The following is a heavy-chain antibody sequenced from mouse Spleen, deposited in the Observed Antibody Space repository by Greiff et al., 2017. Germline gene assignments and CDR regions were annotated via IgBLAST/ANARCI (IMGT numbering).Heavy chain of an antibody. D-gene: IGHD1-3*01. V-gene: IGHV14-4*01. CDR1: GFNIKDDY. J-gene: IGHJ2*01. Sequence: EVQLQQSGAELVRPGASVKLSCTASGFNIKDDYMHWVKQRPEQGLEWIGWIDPENGDTEYASKFQGKATITADTSSNTAYLQLSSLTSEDTAVYYCTNYNYVGVDYWGQGTTLTVSS. CDR2: IDPENGDT. CDR3: TNYNYVGVDY.